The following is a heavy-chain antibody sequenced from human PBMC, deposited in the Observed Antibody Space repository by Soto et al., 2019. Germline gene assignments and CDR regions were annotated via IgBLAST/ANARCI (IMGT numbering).Heavy chain of an antibody. CDR3: AKVEGGLRPGGNFDY. V-gene: IGHV3-30*18. CDR1: GITPSRYG. Sequence: GGSLRLSCAASGITPSRYGMHWVRQAPGKGLEWVALISYDGTDKYYADSVKGRFTISRDNYKNTLYLQMDSLRPDDTAVYYCAKVEGGLRPGGNFDYGGRGARVTVSS. CDR2: ISYDGTDK. D-gene: IGHD3-16*01. J-gene: IGHJ4*02.